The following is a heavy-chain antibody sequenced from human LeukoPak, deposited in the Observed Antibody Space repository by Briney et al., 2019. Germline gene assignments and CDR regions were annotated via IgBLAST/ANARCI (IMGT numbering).Heavy chain of an antibody. V-gene: IGHV1-58*01. CDR2: IVVGSGNT. CDR3: ARSPFRVVVPAAILGNRFDP. D-gene: IGHD2-2*02. Sequence: GASVKVSCKASGFTFTSSAVQWVRQARGQRLEWIGWIVVGSGNTNYAQKFQERVTITRDMSTSTAYMELSSLRSEDTAVYYCARSPFRVVVPAAILGNRFDPWGQGTLVTVSS. J-gene: IGHJ5*02. CDR1: GFTFTSSA.